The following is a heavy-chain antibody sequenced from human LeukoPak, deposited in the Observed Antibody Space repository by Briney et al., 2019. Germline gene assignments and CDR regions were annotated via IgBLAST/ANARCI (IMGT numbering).Heavy chain of an antibody. V-gene: IGHV1-18*01. CDR1: GYTFTSYG. J-gene: IGHJ4*02. D-gene: IGHD6-19*01. CDR3: ARDTEYSSGWSEDY. CDR2: ISAYNGNT. Sequence: ASVKASCKASGYTFTSYGISWVRQAPGQGLEWMGWISAYNGNTNYAQKLQGRVTMTTDTSTSTAYMELRSLRSDDTAVYYCARDTEYSSGWSEDYWGQGTLVTVSS.